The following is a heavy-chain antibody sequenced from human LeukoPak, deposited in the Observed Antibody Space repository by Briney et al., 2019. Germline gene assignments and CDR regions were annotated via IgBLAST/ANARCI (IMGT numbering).Heavy chain of an antibody. Sequence: GGSLRLSCAASGFTLRSYAMNWVRQAPGKGLEWVSVISTTSNEIYYAGSVKGRFTISRDNSKNSLYLQMYSLRAEDTAVYYCARDLYYFGSGTYYRSDAFDIWGQGTMVTVSA. V-gene: IGHV3-21*01. CDR2: ISTTSNEI. D-gene: IGHD3-10*01. J-gene: IGHJ3*02. CDR3: ARDLYYFGSGTYYRSDAFDI. CDR1: GFTLRSYA.